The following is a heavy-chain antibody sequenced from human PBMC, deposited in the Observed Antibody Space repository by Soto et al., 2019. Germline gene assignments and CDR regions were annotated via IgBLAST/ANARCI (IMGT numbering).Heavy chain of an antibody. J-gene: IGHJ4*02. V-gene: IGHV4-4*02. Sequence: SETLSLTCVVSSDTINNNKWWSWVRPSPGKGLEWIGEIYHSGSTNYNPSLKSRVTISVDGSKNQFSLKLSSVTAADTAVYYCASRTGWAQSSFYFDYWSQGTLVTVSS. CDR2: IYHSGST. CDR3: ASRTGWAQSSFYFDY. CDR1: SDTINNNKW. D-gene: IGHD6-19*01.